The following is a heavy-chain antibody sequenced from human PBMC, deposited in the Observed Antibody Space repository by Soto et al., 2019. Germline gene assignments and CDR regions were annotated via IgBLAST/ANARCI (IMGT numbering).Heavy chain of an antibody. J-gene: IGHJ5*02. CDR1: GGSIRSFS. CDR2: IYNSGST. Sequence: SETLSLTCSVSGGSIRSFSWSWIRQPPGRGLEWIGYIYNSGSTNYNPSLKSRATISVDTSKNQFSLTLTSVTAADTAVYYCARFHKYSEENWFAPWGQGTLVTVSS. V-gene: IGHV4-4*09. CDR3: ARFHKYSEENWFAP. D-gene: IGHD2-15*01.